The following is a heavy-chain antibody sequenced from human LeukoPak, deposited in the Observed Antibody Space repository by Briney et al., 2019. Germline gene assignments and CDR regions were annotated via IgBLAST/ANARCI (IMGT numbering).Heavy chain of an antibody. CDR3: ARHAVYAGSGWAFDY. D-gene: IGHD6-19*01. Sequence: PSQTLSLTCTVSGGSISSGANYWSWIRQPPGRGLEWIGYISHSESAYYSPSLESRITISVDRSKNQFSLNLKSVTAADTAVYFCARHAVYAGSGWAFDYWGQGTLVTVFS. CDR2: ISHSESA. J-gene: IGHJ4*02. CDR1: GGSISSGANY. V-gene: IGHV4-30-2*01.